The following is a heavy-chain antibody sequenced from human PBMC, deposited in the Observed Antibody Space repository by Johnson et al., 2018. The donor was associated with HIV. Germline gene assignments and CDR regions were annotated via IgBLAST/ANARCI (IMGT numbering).Heavy chain of an antibody. D-gene: IGHD1-26*01. CDR2: ISGSGGST. J-gene: IGHJ3*02. CDR3: ARQYRNSGSRTGAFDI. CDR1: GLTFSSYG. Sequence: VQLVESGGGLVQPGGSLRLSCVASGLTFSSYGMSWVRQAPGKGPEWVSGISGSGGSTYYADSVKGRFTISSDNSKNTLYLQMNSLRAEDTAVYYCARQYRNSGSRTGAFDIWGQGTMVTVSS. V-gene: IGHV3-23*04.